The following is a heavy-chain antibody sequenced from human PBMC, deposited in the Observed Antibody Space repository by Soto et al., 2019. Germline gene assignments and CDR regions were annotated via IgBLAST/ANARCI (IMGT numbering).Heavy chain of an antibody. Sequence: PGGSLRLSCTASGFTFGDYAMSWFRQVPGKGLEWVGFIRSKAYGGTTEYAASVKGRFTISRDDSKSIAYLQMNSLKTEDTAVYYCTRERTWGIFDYWGQGTLVTVSS. D-gene: IGHD6-13*01. CDR2: IRSKAYGGTT. J-gene: IGHJ4*02. CDR1: GFTFGDYA. CDR3: TRERTWGIFDY. V-gene: IGHV3-49*03.